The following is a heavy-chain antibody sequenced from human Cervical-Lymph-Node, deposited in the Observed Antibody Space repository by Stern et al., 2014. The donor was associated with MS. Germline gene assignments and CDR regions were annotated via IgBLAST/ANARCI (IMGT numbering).Heavy chain of an antibody. CDR2: IYYSGTT. J-gene: IGHJ5*02. V-gene: IGHV4-59*11. CDR1: GASIDHHF. Sequence: VQLVESGTGLLRPSETLSLTCTVSGASIDHHFWSWIRQPPGKGLEWIGYIYYSGTTNYNASLKGRVAISIDTSRTQFSLRLSSVTAADTAVYYCARATDLWGQGTLVAVSS. CDR3: ARATDL.